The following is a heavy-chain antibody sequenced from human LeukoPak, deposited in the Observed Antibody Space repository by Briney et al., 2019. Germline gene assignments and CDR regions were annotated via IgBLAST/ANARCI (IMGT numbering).Heavy chain of an antibody. D-gene: IGHD1-26*01. Sequence: ASVKVSCKASGYTFTSYGISWVRQAPGQGLEWMGWISAYNGNTNYAQKLQGSVTMTTDTSTGTAYMELRSLRSDDTAVYYCARDMGGSYPDGLDYWGQGTLVTVSS. CDR1: GYTFTSYG. V-gene: IGHV1-18*01. J-gene: IGHJ4*02. CDR2: ISAYNGNT. CDR3: ARDMGGSYPDGLDY.